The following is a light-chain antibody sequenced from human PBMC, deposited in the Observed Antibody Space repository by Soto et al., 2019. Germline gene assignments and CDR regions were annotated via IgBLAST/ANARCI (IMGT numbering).Light chain of an antibody. J-gene: IGKJ4*01. CDR3: QQYNNWPLT. V-gene: IGKV3-15*01. CDR2: GES. Sequence: IVMTQSPTTLSVSPGERATLSCRASQSVNSNLAWYQQRPGQAPRLLIYGESTRATGIPARFSGSGSGTEFTLTISSLQSEDFAVYYCQQYNNWPLTFGGGTKVEIK. CDR1: QSVNSN.